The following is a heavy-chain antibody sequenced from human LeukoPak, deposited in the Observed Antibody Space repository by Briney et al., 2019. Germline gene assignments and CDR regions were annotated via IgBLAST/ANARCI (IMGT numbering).Heavy chain of an antibody. D-gene: IGHD6-19*01. CDR3: ASNIAVAGTSGFDY. V-gene: IGHV1-69*13. Sequence: GASVKVSCKASGGTFSSYAISWVRQAPGQGLEWMGGIIPIFGTANSAQTFQGRVTITADESTSTAYMELSSLRSEDTAVYYCASNIAVAGTSGFDYWGQGTLVTVSS. J-gene: IGHJ4*02. CDR2: IIPIFGTA. CDR1: GGTFSSYA.